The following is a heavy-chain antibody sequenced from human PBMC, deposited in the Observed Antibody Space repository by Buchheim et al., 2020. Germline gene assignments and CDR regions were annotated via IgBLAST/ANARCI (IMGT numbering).Heavy chain of an antibody. D-gene: IGHD2-2*01. Sequence: EVQLVESGGGLVQPGGSLRLSCAASGFTFSSYWMSWVRQVPGKGLEWVANIKQDGSEKYYVDSVKGRFTISRDNAKNSLYLQMNSLRAEDTAVYYCARVYCSSTSCFPHRGSGSPPPYFDYWGQGTL. CDR2: IKQDGSEK. V-gene: IGHV3-7*03. CDR1: GFTFSSYW. J-gene: IGHJ4*02. CDR3: ARVYCSSTSCFPHRGSGSPPPYFDY.